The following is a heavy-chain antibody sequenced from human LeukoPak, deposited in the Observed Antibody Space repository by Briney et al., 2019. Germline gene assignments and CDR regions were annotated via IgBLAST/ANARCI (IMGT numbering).Heavy chain of an antibody. CDR1: GFTFSSYA. CDR3: AKAGLRYFDRHYYFDY. Sequence: GGSLRLSCAASGFTFSSYAMSWVRQAPGKGLEWVSAISGSGGSTYYADSVRGRFTISRDNSKNTLYLQMNSLRAEDTAVYYCAKAGLRYFDRHYYFDYWGQGTLVTVSS. J-gene: IGHJ4*02. D-gene: IGHD3-9*01. CDR2: ISGSGGST. V-gene: IGHV3-23*01.